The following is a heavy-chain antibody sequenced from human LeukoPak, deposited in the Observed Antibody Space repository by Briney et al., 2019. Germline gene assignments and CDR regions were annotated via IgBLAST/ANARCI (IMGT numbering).Heavy chain of an antibody. CDR3: AKGGAGGGYYYDDAFDI. Sequence: PGGSLRLSCAASGFTFSSYSVNWVRQAPGKGLEWVSYISSSSSTIYYADSVKGRFTISRDNAKNSLYLQMNSLRAEDTAVYYCAKGGAGGGYYYDDAFDIWGQGTMVTVSS. D-gene: IGHD3-22*01. J-gene: IGHJ3*02. CDR2: ISSSSSTI. CDR1: GFTFSSYS. V-gene: IGHV3-48*04.